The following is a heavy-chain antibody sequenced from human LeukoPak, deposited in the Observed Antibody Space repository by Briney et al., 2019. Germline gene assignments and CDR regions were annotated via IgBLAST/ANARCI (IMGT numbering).Heavy chain of an antibody. J-gene: IGHJ4*02. CDR2: ISGSGVST. CDR3: ARDTGSSGLAY. V-gene: IGHV3-23*01. CDR1: GFTLSDYA. Sequence: GGSLRLSCAVSGFTLSDYAMNWVRQAPGKGLEWVSTISGSGVSTYYADSVKGRFTISRDNSKNTLYLQMNSLRVEDTAVFYCARDTGSSGLAYWGQGTLVTVSS. D-gene: IGHD6-6*01.